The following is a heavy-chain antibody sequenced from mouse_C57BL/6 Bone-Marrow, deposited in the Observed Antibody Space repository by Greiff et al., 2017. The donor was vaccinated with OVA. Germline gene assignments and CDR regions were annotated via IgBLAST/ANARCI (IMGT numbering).Heavy chain of an antibody. Sequence: EVKLVESGGDLVKPGGSLKLSCAASGFTFSSYGMSWVRQTPDKRLEWVATISSGGSYTYYPDSVKGRFTISRDNAKNTLYLQMSSLKSEDTAMYYCARHYYGSIDYWGQGTTLTVSS. CDR3: ARHYYGSIDY. D-gene: IGHD1-1*01. J-gene: IGHJ2*01. CDR1: GFTFSSYG. V-gene: IGHV5-6*01. CDR2: ISSGGSYT.